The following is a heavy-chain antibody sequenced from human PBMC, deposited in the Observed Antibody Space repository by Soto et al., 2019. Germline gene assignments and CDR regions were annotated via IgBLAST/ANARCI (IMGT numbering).Heavy chain of an antibody. J-gene: IGHJ4*02. CDR1: GGSFSGYY. Sequence: QVQLQQWGAGLLKPSETLSLTCAVYGGSFSGYYWSWIRQPPGKRLEWIGEINHSGSTNYNPSLRKALTLSVDAFKNRPSGVPDCVTGAETGVSSCASAGGAVAGKQTVTFSDYWGQGTLVTVCS. D-gene: IGHD6-19*01. V-gene: IGHV4-34*01. CDR3: ASAGGAVAGKQTVTFSDY. CDR2: INHSGST.